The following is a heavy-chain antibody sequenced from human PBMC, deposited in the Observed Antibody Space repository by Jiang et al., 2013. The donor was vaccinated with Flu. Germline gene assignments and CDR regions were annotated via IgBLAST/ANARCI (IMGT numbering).Heavy chain of an antibody. J-gene: IGHJ4*02. CDR3: ASGSLYYFDY. CDR2: IFPGDSET. D-gene: IGHD7-27*01. V-gene: IGHV5-51*01. Sequence: GKGLELMGLIFPGDSETRYRPSFQGQVTISADKSISTAYLQWSSLKASDTAMYYCASGSLYYFDYWGQGTLVTVSS.